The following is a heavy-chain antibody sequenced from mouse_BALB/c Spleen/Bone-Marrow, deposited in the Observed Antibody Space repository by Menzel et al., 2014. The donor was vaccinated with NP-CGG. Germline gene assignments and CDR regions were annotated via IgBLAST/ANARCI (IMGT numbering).Heavy chain of an antibody. J-gene: IGHJ3*01. CDR2: INPSNGGT. D-gene: IGHD2-1*01. CDR1: GYTFTNYY. CDR3: TRSGNYLFAY. Sequence: VQLQQSGAELVKPGASVRLSCKASGYTFTNYYMYWVKQRPGQGLEWIGEINPSNGGTNFNEKFKSKATLTVDKSSSTTYMQLSSLTSEDSAVYYCTRSGNYLFAYGGQGTLVTVSA. V-gene: IGHV1S81*02.